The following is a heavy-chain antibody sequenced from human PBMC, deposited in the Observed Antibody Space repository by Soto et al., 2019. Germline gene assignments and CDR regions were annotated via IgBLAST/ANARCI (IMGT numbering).Heavy chain of an antibody. CDR2: ISGSGGST. Sequence: QPGGSLRLSCAASGFTFSSYAMSWVRQAPGKELEWVSAISGSGGSTYYADSVKGRFTISRDNSKNTLYLQMNSLRAEDTAVYYCAKDDYYDSSGYFYYYGMDVWAQGTTVTVSS. J-gene: IGHJ6*02. CDR3: AKDDYYDSSGYFYYYGMDV. V-gene: IGHV3-23*01. CDR1: GFTFSSYA. D-gene: IGHD3-22*01.